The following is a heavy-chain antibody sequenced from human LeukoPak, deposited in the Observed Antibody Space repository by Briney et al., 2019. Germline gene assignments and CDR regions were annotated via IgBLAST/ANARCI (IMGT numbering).Heavy chain of an antibody. J-gene: IGHJ6*03. Sequence: GGSLRLSCAASGFTFSSYAMSWVRQAPGKGLEWVSVIYSGGSTYYADSVKGRFTISRDNSKNTLYLQMNSLRAEDTAVYYCAKDVDCSSTSCYPNYYYYYMDVWGKGTTVTVSS. CDR3: AKDVDCSSTSCYPNYYYYYMDV. D-gene: IGHD2-2*01. CDR1: GFTFSSYA. V-gene: IGHV3-23*03. CDR2: IYSGGST.